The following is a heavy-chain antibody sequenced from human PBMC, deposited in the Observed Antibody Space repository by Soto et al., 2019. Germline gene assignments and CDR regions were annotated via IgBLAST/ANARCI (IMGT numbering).Heavy chain of an antibody. D-gene: IGHD3-10*01. CDR2: IKSKTDGGTT. V-gene: IGHV3-15*01. J-gene: IGHJ4*02. CDR1: GFTFSNAW. Sequence: GGSLRLSCAASGFTFSNAWMSWVRQAPGKGLEWVGRIKSKTDGGTTDYAAPVKGRFTISRDDSKNTLYLQMNSLKTEDTAVYYCTTDWDGSGHGNYWGQGTLVTVSS. CDR3: TTDWDGSGHGNY.